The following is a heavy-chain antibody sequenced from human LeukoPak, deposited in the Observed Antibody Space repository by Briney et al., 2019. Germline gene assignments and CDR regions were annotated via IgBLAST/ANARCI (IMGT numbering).Heavy chain of an antibody. J-gene: IGHJ6*03. CDR2: FYYSGST. D-gene: IGHD3-3*01. Sequence: SETLSLTCTVSGGSISDYYWNWIRQPPGKGLEWIGYFYYSGSTTYNPSLKSRVTMSVDTAKNQFSLIVRSVTAADTAVYYCARGDFCSKSNCYLRPMDVWGKGTTVSVSS. V-gene: IGHV4-59*01. CDR1: GGSISDYY. CDR3: ARGDFCSKSNCYLRPMDV.